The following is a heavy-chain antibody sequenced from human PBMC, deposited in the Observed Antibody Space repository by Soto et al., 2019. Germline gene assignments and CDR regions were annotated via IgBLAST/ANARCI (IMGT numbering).Heavy chain of an antibody. D-gene: IGHD5-12*01. CDR2: ISYDGSNK. CDR1: GFTFSSYA. Sequence: GSLRLSCAASGFTFSSYAMHWVRQAPGKGLEWVAVISYDGSNKYYADSVKGRFTISRDNSKNTLYLQMNSLRAEDTAVYYCARDRSRDGYNFDSAYWGQGTLVTVSS. CDR3: ARDRSRDGYNFDSAY. J-gene: IGHJ4*02. V-gene: IGHV3-30-3*01.